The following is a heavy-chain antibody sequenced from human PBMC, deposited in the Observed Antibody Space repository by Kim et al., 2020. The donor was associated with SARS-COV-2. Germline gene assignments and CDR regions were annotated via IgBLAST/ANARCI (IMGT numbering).Heavy chain of an antibody. J-gene: IGHJ4*02. CDR1: GFTFTSYA. V-gene: IGHV3-23*01. Sequence: GGSLRLSCIASGFTFTSYAMNWVRQAPGKWLEWVSSISGSGASTYYAGSVRGRFTISRDNSKNTLYLQMNSLRADDTAVYYCAKDPSKVVTQDGGDYWGQGTLVTVSS. CDR3: AKDPSKVVTQDGGDY. D-gene: IGHD2-21*02. CDR2: ISGSGAST.